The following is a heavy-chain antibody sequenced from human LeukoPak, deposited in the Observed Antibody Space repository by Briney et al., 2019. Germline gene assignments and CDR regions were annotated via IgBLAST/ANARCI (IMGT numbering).Heavy chain of an antibody. Sequence: GASVKVSCKASGGTFSSYAISWVRQAPGQGLEWMGRIIPILGIANYAQKFQGRVTITADKSTSTAYMELSSLRSEDTAVYYCARVNWNEGWFDPWGQGTLVTVSS. V-gene: IGHV1-69*04. CDR2: IIPILGIA. CDR3: ARVNWNEGWFDP. CDR1: GGTFSSYA. J-gene: IGHJ5*02. D-gene: IGHD1-20*01.